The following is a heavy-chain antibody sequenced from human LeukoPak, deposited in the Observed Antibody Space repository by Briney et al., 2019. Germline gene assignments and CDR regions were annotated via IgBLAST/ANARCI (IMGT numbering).Heavy chain of an antibody. CDR2: IYPGDSDT. CDR3: ARRLTSMEKFDY. Sequence: GESLKISCKGTGYSFTNYWIGWVRQMPGKGLEWMGIIYPGDSDTRYSPSFQGQVTISADKSTNTAYLQWSSLEASDTAMYYCARRLTSMEKFDYWGQGTLVTVSS. J-gene: IGHJ4*02. CDR1: GYSFTNYW. D-gene: IGHD2/OR15-2a*01. V-gene: IGHV5-51*01.